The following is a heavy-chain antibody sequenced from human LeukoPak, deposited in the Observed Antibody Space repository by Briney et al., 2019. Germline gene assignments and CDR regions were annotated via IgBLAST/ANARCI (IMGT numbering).Heavy chain of an antibody. CDR2: IIPIFGTA. D-gene: IGHD3-3*01. CDR1: GGTFSSYA. Sequence: SVMVSCKASGGTFSSYAISWVRQAPGQGLEWMGGIIPIFGTANYAQKFQGRVTITADESTSTAYMELSSLRSEDTAVYYCATRVNYDFWSGYYSGFDYWGQGTLVTVSS. V-gene: IGHV1-69*13. CDR3: ATRVNYDFWSGYYSGFDY. J-gene: IGHJ4*02.